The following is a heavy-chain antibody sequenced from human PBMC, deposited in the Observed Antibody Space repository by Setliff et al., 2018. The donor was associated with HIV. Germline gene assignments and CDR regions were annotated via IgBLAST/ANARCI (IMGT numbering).Heavy chain of an antibody. D-gene: IGHD5-18*01. V-gene: IGHV3-48*01. CDR3: AVTSMASSFDY. CDR2: ISSSGVM. J-gene: IGHJ4*02. Sequence: PGGSLRLSCAASGFTFSAYSLHWVSQAPGKGLEWISYISSSGVMYYADSVRGGFTISRDNGKNSLYLQMNSLRAEDTAVYYCAVTSMASSFDYWGQGALVTVSS. CDR1: GFTFSAYS.